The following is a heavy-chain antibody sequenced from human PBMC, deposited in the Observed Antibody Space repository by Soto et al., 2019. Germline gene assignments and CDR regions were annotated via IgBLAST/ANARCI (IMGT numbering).Heavy chain of an antibody. CDR3: ARDNDVWSGYYGRWFDP. CDR1: GGSISSGDYY. V-gene: IGHV4-30-4*01. D-gene: IGHD3-3*01. CDR2: IYYSGST. Sequence: QVQLQESGPGLVKPSQTLSLTCTVSGGSISSGDYYWSWIRQPPGKGLEWIGYIYYSGSTYYNPSLKSRVSISGDTSKNQFCLKLCAVTAADTAVYYCARDNDVWSGYYGRWFDPWGQGTLVIVSS. J-gene: IGHJ5*02.